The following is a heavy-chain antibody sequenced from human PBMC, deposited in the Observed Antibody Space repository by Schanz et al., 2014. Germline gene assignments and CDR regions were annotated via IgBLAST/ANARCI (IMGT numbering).Heavy chain of an antibody. J-gene: IGHJ4*02. V-gene: IGHV3-30*03. CDR2: ISYDGNNK. Sequence: QVQLVESGGGVVQPGRSLRLSCAASGFTFRSHGMHWVRQAPGKGLEWVALISYDGNNKFYTDSVKGRFTISRDNSRNTLYLEIDPLRPDDTAVYFCAREMDTAIGDYWGQGTLVTVSS. CDR1: GFTFRSHG. D-gene: IGHD5-18*01. CDR3: AREMDTAIGDY.